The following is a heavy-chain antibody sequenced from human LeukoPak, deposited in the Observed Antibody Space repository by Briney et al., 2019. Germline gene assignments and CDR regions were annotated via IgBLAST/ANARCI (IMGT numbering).Heavy chain of an antibody. D-gene: IGHD6-13*01. CDR2: ISGSGGST. Sequence: GGSLRLSCAASGFTFSSYAMSWVRQAPGKGLEWVSAISGSGGSTYYADSVKGRFTISRDNSKNMLYLQMNSLRAEDTAVYYCAKETPYSSSWYSNYFDYWGQGTLVTVSS. J-gene: IGHJ4*02. CDR3: AKETPYSSSWYSNYFDY. V-gene: IGHV3-23*01. CDR1: GFTFSSYA.